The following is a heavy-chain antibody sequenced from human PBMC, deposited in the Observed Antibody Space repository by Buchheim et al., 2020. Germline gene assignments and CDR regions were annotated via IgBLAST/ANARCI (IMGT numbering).Heavy chain of an antibody. D-gene: IGHD2-21*02. CDR3: AHEVTATFYFSV. Sequence: QVQLVQSGAEVQKPGASVRLSCKASGHTFINFHIHWVRQAPGQGLEWVGILNPGDGATSYAEKFRDRVALTRDTSATTFYMDLSSLTSEDSAIYHCAHEVTATFYFSVWGQGAL. J-gene: IGHJ4*02. CDR2: LNPGDGAT. V-gene: IGHV1-46*01. CDR1: GHTFINFH.